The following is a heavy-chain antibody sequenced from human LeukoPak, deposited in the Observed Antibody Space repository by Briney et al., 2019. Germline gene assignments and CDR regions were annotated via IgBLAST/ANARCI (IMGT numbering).Heavy chain of an antibody. Sequence: GGSLRLSCAASGFTISRYDRHWVRQAPGEGLKWVAYFGITSTIYYAESVKGRFTISRDNAKTSLYLQMNSLRAEDTAVYYCAGFGDYPYWGQGTLVTVSS. D-gene: IGHD4-17*01. V-gene: IGHV3-48*01. CDR1: GFTISRYD. CDR3: AGFGDYPY. CDR2: FGITSTI. J-gene: IGHJ4*02.